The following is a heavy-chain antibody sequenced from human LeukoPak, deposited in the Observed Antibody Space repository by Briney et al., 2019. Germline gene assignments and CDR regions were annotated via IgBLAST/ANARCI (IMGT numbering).Heavy chain of an antibody. CDR1: GFTFSSYS. CDR3: ARVWYYGSGTNSDLYYYYYMDV. J-gene: IGHJ6*03. CDR2: INHSGST. V-gene: IGHV4-34*01. D-gene: IGHD3-10*01. Sequence: PGGSLRLSCAASGFTFSSYSMNWVRQAPGKGLEWIGEINHSGSTNYNPSLKSRVTISIDTSKNQFSLKLSAVTAADTAVYYCARVWYYGSGTNSDLYYYYYMDVWGRGTTVTVSS.